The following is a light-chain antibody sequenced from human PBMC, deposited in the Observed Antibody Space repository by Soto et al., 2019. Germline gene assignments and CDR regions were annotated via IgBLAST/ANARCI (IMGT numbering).Light chain of an antibody. Sequence: QSVLTQPASVSGSPGQSITISCTGTSSDVGGYNYVSWYQQHPGKAPKLMIYDVSNRPSGVSNRFSGSKSGNTASLTISGLQAEDWADYYCSSYTSSSTLYVVFGGGTKLTVL. CDR3: SSYTSSSTLYVV. CDR1: SSDVGGYNY. V-gene: IGLV2-14*01. CDR2: DVS. J-gene: IGLJ2*01.